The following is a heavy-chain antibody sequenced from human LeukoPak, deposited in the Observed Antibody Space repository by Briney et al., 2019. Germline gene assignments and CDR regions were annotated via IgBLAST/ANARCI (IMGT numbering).Heavy chain of an antibody. V-gene: IGHV4-61*08. D-gene: IGHD6-19*01. Sequence: PSETLSLTCTVSGGSFSSSDYYWSWLRQPPGKGLEWIGYIYYSGSTNYNPSLKSRVTISVDTSKNQFSLKLSSVTAAATAVYYCASRIAVAGTTGGFDYWGQGTLVTVSS. CDR3: ASRIAVAGTTGGFDY. CDR2: IYYSGST. CDR1: GGSFSSSDYY. J-gene: IGHJ4*02.